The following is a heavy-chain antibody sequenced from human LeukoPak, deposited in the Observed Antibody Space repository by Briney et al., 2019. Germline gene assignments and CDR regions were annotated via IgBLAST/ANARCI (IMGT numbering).Heavy chain of an antibody. V-gene: IGHV1-2*02. D-gene: IGHD3-22*01. CDR3: ANAYYYESSGYYLM. Sequence: ASVKVSCKVSGGTFSSYAINWVRQAPGQGLEWMGWINPNSGGTNYAQKFQGRVTMTRDTSISTAYMELSRLRSDDTAVYYCANAYYYESSGYYLMWGQGTLVTVSS. CDR1: GGTFSSYA. J-gene: IGHJ4*02. CDR2: INPNSGGT.